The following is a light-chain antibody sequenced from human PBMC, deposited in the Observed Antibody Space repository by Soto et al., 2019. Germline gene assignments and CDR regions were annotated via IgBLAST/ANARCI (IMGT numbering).Light chain of an antibody. CDR3: AAWDDSLNGVI. Sequence: QSVLTQPPSASGTPGQRVTISCSGSSSNIGSNTVNWYQQLPGTAPKLLIYSDNQWPSGVPDRFSGSKSGTSASLAISGLQSEDEADYYCAAWDDSLNGVIFGAGTQLTVL. J-gene: IGLJ7*01. CDR2: SDN. CDR1: SSNIGSNT. V-gene: IGLV1-44*01.